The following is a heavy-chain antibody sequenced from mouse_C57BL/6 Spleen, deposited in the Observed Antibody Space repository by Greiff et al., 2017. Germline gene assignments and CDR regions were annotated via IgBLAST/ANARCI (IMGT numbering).Heavy chain of an antibody. Sequence: VQLQQSGPVLVKPGASVKMSCKASGYTFTDYYMNWVKQSHGKSLEWIGVINPYNGGTSYNQKFKGKATLTVDKSSSTAYMELNSLTSEDSAVYYCARENYSNYEFAYWGQGTLVTVSA. J-gene: IGHJ3*01. V-gene: IGHV1-19*01. CDR3: ARENYSNYEFAY. CDR2: INPYNGGT. CDR1: GYTFTDYY. D-gene: IGHD2-5*01.